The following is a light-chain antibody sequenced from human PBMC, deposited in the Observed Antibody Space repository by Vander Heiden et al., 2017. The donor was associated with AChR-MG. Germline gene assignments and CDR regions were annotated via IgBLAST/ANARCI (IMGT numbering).Light chain of an antibody. CDR3: EQSYSTPRT. V-gene: IGKV1-39*01. CDR1: QSISSY. J-gene: IGKJ1*01. CDR2: AAA. Sequence: DIQMTQSPSSLSASVRDRVTITCRASQSISSYLYWYQQKPGKAPKLLIYAAASLQSGVPSRFSGSGAGTDFTLTISSLQPEDFATYYCEQSYSTPRTFSQGTKVEIK.